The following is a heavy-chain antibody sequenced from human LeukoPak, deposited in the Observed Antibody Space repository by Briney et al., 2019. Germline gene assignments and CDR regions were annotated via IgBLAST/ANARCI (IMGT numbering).Heavy chain of an antibody. V-gene: IGHV1-18*01. D-gene: IGHD3-3*01. CDR2: ISAYNGNT. J-gene: IGHJ4*02. Sequence: ASVKVSCKASGYTFTSYGISWVRQAPGQGLEWMGWISAYNGNTNYAQKLQGRVTMTTDTSTSTAYMELRSLRSDDTAVYYCARDLLTYYDFWSGIDTDYWGQGTLVTVSS. CDR3: ARDLLTYYDFWSGIDTDY. CDR1: GYTFTSYG.